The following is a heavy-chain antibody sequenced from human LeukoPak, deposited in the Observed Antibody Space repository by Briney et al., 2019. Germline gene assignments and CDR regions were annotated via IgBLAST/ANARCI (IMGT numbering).Heavy chain of an antibody. CDR1: GGSISSGGYY. CDR3: ASSGSRRYYFDY. CDR2: IYYSGST. D-gene: IGHD2-15*01. V-gene: IGHV4-31*03. Sequence: SETLSLTCTVSGGSISSGGYYWSWIRQHPGKGLEWIGYIYYSGSTYYNPSLKSRVTISVDTSKNQFSLKLSSVTAADTAVYYCASSGSRRYYFDYWGQGTLVTVSS. J-gene: IGHJ4*02.